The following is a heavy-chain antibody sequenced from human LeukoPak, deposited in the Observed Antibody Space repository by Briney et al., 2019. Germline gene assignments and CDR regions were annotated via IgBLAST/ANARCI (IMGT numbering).Heavy chain of an antibody. CDR3: ARKTPRFGDYDY. CDR1: GFTVSSSY. J-gene: IGHJ4*02. Sequence: GGSLRLSCAASGFTVSSSYMSWVRQAPGKGLEWVSLIYSAGSTYYADSVKGRLTISRDNSKNTLYLQMNSLRAEDTAVYYCARKTPRFGDYDYWGQGTLVTVSS. CDR2: IYSAGST. D-gene: IGHD2-15*01. V-gene: IGHV3-66*01.